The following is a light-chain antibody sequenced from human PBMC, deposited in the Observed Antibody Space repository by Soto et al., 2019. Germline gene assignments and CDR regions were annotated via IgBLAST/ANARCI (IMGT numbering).Light chain of an antibody. Sequence: EIVLTQSPGTLSLSPGERATLSCRASQSLSGSYLAWYQQKPGQAPGLLIYGASSRAAGIPDRFSGSGSGTDFALTISRLEPEDFAVYYCQQYDNSRTFGQGTKVEIK. CDR1: QSLSGSY. J-gene: IGKJ1*01. CDR3: QQYDNSRT. CDR2: GAS. V-gene: IGKV3-20*01.